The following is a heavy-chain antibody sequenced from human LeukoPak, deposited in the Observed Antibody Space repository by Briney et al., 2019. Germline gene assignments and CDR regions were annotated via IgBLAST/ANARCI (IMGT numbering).Heavy chain of an antibody. D-gene: IGHD6-19*01. CDR3: ATAVAAFDY. CDR2: ISSRSSTI. V-gene: IGHV3-48*01. CDR1: GFTFNSYS. J-gene: IGHJ4*02. Sequence: GGSLRLSCAASGFTFNSYSMHWVRQAPGKGLEWVSYISSRSSTIYYADSVEGRFTISRDNAKNSLYLQMNSLRVEDTAVYYCATAVAAFDYWGQGTLVTVSS.